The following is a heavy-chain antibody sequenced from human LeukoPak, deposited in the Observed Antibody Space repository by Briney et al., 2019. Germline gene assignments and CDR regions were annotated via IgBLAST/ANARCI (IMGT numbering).Heavy chain of an antibody. Sequence: SETLSLTCTGSAGSISSYYWSWIRQPPGKGLEWIGYIYYSGSTNYNPSLKSRVTISVDTSKNQFSLKLSSVTAADTAVYYCARVAGYSSGWYYFDYWGQGTLVTVSS. CDR2: IYYSGST. V-gene: IGHV4-59*01. D-gene: IGHD6-19*01. J-gene: IGHJ4*02. CDR3: ARVAGYSSGWYYFDY. CDR1: AGSISSYY.